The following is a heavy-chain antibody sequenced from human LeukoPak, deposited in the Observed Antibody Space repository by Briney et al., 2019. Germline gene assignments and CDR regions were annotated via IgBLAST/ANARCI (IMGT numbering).Heavy chain of an antibody. D-gene: IGHD6-13*01. CDR2: IDPSDSYT. Sequence: GESLKISCKCSGYSFTSYWISWVRQMPGKGLEWMGRIDPSDSYTNYSPSFQGHVTISADKSISTAYLQWSSLKASDTAMYYCARRIAAAESTDYWGQGTLVTVSS. J-gene: IGHJ4*02. CDR3: ARRIAAAESTDY. CDR1: GYSFTSYW. V-gene: IGHV5-10-1*01.